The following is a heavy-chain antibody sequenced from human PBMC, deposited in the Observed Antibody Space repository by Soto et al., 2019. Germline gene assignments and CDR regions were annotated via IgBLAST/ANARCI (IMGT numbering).Heavy chain of an antibody. J-gene: IGHJ6*02. V-gene: IGHV4-28*01. CDR1: GYSIRSSDW. CDR2: ITHGGST. D-gene: IGHD6-19*01. Sequence: XGTLSLTCAVYGYSIRSSDWWGWIRQPPGKGLEWIGYITHGGSTNYNPSLKRRVTMSVDPSKNQFSLNLTSVTAVDTAVYYCARMAVTTFYYYAMDVWGQGTTVTVSS. CDR3: ARMAVTTFYYYAMDV.